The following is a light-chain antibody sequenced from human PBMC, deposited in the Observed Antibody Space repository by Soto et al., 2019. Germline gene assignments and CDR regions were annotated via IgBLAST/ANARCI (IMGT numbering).Light chain of an antibody. CDR3: QQYNSYPWT. CDR1: QSISSW. Sequence: DIQMTQSPSTLSASVGDRVTITCRASQSISSWLAWYQQKPGKAPKLLIYKASSLESGVPSRFRGSGSGTEFTLTISRLQPDDFATYYCQQYNSYPWTFGQGTKVEIK. CDR2: KAS. J-gene: IGKJ1*01. V-gene: IGKV1-5*03.